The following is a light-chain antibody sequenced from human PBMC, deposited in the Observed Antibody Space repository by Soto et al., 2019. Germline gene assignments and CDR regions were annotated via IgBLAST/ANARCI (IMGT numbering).Light chain of an antibody. V-gene: IGKV4-1*01. CDR1: QSVLYSSSNRNY. J-gene: IGKJ2*01. Sequence: DIVMTQSPDSLAVSLGERATINCKSSQSVLYSSSNRNYLTWFQQKPGQPPKLLLYWASTRESGVPDRFSGSGSGTDFTLTISSLQAEDVAVYYCQQSYATPFTFGQGTKLEIK. CDR3: QQSYATPFT. CDR2: WAS.